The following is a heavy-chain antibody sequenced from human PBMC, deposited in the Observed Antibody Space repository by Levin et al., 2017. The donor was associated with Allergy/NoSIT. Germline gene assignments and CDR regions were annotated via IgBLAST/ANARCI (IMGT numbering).Heavy chain of an antibody. CDR1: GFTFSSYA. V-gene: IGHV3-23*01. CDR2: ISGSGGST. D-gene: IGHD1-1*01. CDR3: AKVRSQLERLTGLLDY. Sequence: QPGGSLRLSCAASGFTFSSYAMSWVRQAPGKGLEWVSAISGSGGSTYYADSVKGRFTISRDNSKNTLYLQMNSLRAEDTAVYYCAKVRSQLERLTGLLDYWGQGTLVTVSS. J-gene: IGHJ4*02.